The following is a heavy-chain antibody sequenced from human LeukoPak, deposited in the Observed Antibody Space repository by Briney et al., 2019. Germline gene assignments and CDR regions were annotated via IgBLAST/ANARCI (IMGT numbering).Heavy chain of an antibody. D-gene: IGHD6-13*01. CDR1: DGSINGYY. CDR2: MYSGGTT. Sequence: PSETLSLTCTVSDGSINGYYWSWIRQPPGKGLDWIGYMYSGGTTIYSPSLKSRVTISEDMSKNQFSLKLTSVTAGDTAVYYCARHSGHSSTNDAFDIWGQGTMVIVSS. CDR3: ARHSGHSSTNDAFDI. J-gene: IGHJ3*02. V-gene: IGHV4-59*01.